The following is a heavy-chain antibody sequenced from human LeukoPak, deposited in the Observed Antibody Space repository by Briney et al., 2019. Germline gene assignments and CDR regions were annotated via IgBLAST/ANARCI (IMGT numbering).Heavy chain of an antibody. CDR2: ISTNTGNP. V-gene: IGHV7-4-1*02. Sequence: ASVKVSCTASGYNFTSSAMNWVRQAPGQGLEWMGWISTNTGNPTYAQDFTGRFVFSLDTSVSTAYLQISSLRAEDIAVYYCVRGDYVWGSYRHIDYWGQGTLVTVSS. CDR1: GYNFTSSA. J-gene: IGHJ4*02. CDR3: VRGDYVWGSYRHIDY. D-gene: IGHD3-16*02.